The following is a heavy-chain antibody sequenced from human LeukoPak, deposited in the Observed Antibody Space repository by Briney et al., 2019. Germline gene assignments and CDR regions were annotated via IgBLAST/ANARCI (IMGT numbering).Heavy chain of an antibody. CDR2: ISYDGSNK. D-gene: IGHD4-11*01. J-gene: IGHJ4*02. V-gene: IGHV3-30*18. CDR3: AKDVNPAVRGYFDY. Sequence: GGSLRLSCAASGFTFSSYGMHWVRQAPGKGLEWVAVISYDGSNKYYADSVKGRFTISRDNSKNTLYLQMNSLRAEDTAVYYCAKDVNPAVRGYFDYWGQGTLVTVSS. CDR1: GFTFSSYG.